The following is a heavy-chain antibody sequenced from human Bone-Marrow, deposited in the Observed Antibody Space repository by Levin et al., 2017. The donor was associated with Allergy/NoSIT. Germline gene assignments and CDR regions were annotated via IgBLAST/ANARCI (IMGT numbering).Heavy chain of an antibody. CDR3: ARQEMSRGYYFDV. CDR2: VYHSGST. J-gene: IGHJ4*02. V-gene: IGHV4-39*01. D-gene: IGHD5-24*01. CDR1: GDSINKRTFY. Sequence: KSSETLSLTCNVSGDSINKRTFYWAWIRQSPGKGLEWIGSVYHSGSTYYNPSLKSRVRTSIDTSKNQFSLQLPFVTAADTALYFCARQEMSRGYYFDVWGPGKLVIVSS.